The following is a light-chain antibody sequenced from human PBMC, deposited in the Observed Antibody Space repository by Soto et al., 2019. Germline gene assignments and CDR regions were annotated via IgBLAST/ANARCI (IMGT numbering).Light chain of an antibody. CDR1: QGIKDY. CDR3: QQYGSSSRT. J-gene: IGKJ1*01. CDR2: GAS. Sequence: EIVMTQSPATLSVSPGERATLSCRASQGIKDYVAWFQQKPGQAPRLLIYGASTRATAIPARFSGSGSGTDFTLTISSLEPEDFAVYYCQQYGSSSRTFGQGTKVDIK. V-gene: IGKV3-20*01.